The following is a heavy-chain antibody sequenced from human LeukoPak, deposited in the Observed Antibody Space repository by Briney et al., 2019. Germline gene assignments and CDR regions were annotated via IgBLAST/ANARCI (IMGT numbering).Heavy chain of an antibody. CDR3: AKDLPTVVTPRDDAFDI. CDR1: GFTFSSYA. CDR2: ISGSGGST. V-gene: IGHV3-23*01. J-gene: IGHJ3*02. D-gene: IGHD4-17*01. Sequence: GGSLRLSCAASGFTFSSYAMSWVRQAPGKGLEWVSAISGSGGSTYYADSVKGRFTISRDNSKNTLYLQMNSLRAEDTAVYYCAKDLPTVVTPRDDAFDIWGQGTMVTVSS.